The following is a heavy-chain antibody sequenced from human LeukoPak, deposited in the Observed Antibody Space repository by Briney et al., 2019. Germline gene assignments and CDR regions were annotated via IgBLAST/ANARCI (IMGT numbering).Heavy chain of an antibody. Sequence: GGSLRLSCAASGFTFSSYAMSWVRQAPGKGLEWVSAISGSGGSTYYADSVKGRFTIARDNSKNTLYLQMNSLRAEDTAVYYCAKAVLMVRGVTHDAFDIWGQGTMVTVSS. CDR2: ISGSGGST. CDR3: AKAVLMVRGVTHDAFDI. D-gene: IGHD3-10*01. CDR1: GFTFSSYA. J-gene: IGHJ3*02. V-gene: IGHV3-23*01.